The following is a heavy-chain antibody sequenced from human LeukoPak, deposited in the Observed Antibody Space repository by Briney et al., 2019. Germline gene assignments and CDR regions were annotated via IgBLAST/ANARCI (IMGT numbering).Heavy chain of an antibody. Sequence: PSETLSLTCTVSSRSLSSGDYFCSWIRQHPGKGLEWIGYIHYNGKSYYNPSLKSQVNMSFDKHKNQFSLNLSYVSAADAAVYYCARDRPPPDNWFDPWGQGTQVTVSS. CDR3: ARDRPPPDNWFDP. CDR1: SRSLSSGDYF. J-gene: IGHJ5*02. V-gene: IGHV4-31*01. CDR2: IHYNGKS.